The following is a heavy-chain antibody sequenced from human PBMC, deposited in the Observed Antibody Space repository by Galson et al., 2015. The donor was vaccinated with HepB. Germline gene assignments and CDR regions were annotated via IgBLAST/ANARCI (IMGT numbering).Heavy chain of an antibody. CDR3: AKAGGYDFWSGYPINY. V-gene: IGHV3-23*01. CDR1: GSTFSSYA. Sequence: SLRLSCAASGSTFSSYAMSWVRQAPGKGLEWVSGISGSGGSTYYADSAKGRFTISRDNSKNTLYLQMNSLRVEDTAVYYCAKAGGYDFWSGYPINYWGQGTLVTVSS. D-gene: IGHD3-3*01. J-gene: IGHJ4*02. CDR2: ISGSGGST.